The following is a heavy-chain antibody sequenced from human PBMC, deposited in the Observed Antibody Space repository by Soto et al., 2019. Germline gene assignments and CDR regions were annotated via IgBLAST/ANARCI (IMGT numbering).Heavy chain of an antibody. V-gene: IGHV3-23*01. J-gene: IGHJ6*02. CDR3: AKARRYCSSTSCENYYYYYGMDV. CDR2: ISGSGGST. CDR1: GFTFSSYA. Sequence: PGGSLRLSCAASGFTFSSYALSWVRQAPGKGLEWVSAISGSGGSTYYADSVKGRFTISRDNSKKTLYLQMNSLRAADTAVYYCAKARRYCSSTSCENYYYYYGMDVWGQGTTVTVSS. D-gene: IGHD2-2*01.